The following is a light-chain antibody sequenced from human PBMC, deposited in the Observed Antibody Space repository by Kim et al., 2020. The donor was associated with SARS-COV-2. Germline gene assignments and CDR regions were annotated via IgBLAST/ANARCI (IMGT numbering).Light chain of an antibody. Sequence: SALTQPASVSGSPGQSITISCTGTSSDVGFYNYVSWYQQHPAKAPKVMIHDVTKRPSGVSNRFSGSKSGNTASLTISGLQAEDEADYYCSSYTSISTDVFGTGTKVTVL. CDR3: SSYTSISTDV. V-gene: IGLV2-14*03. CDR1: SSDVGFYNY. J-gene: IGLJ1*01. CDR2: DVT.